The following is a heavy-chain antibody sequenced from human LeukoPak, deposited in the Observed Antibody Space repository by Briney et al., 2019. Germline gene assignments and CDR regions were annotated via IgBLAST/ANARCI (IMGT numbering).Heavy chain of an antibody. CDR1: GFTFSTYS. CDR2: ISSSSSTI. CDR3: ARDPYYGSGKYYHGMDL. J-gene: IGHJ6*02. Sequence: GGPLRLSCAASGFTFSTYSMNWVRQAPGKGLEWVSYISSSSSTIYYADSVKGRFTISRDNAKNSLYLQMNSLRAEDTAVYYCARDPYYGSGKYYHGMDLWGQGTTVTVSS. D-gene: IGHD3-10*01. V-gene: IGHV3-48*01.